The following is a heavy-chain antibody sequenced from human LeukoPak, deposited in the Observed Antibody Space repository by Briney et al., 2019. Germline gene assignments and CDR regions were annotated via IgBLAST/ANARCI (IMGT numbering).Heavy chain of an antibody. V-gene: IGHV1-69*05. CDR3: ARYEVVPAARAFDI. CDR1: GGTFSSYA. D-gene: IGHD2-2*01. J-gene: IGHJ3*02. CDR2: IAPIFGTA. Sequence: SVKVSCKASGGTFSSYAISWVRQAPGQGLEWMGGIAPIFGTANYAQKFQGRVTITTDESTSTAYMELSSLRSEDTAVYYCARYEVVPAARAFDIWGQGTMVTVSS.